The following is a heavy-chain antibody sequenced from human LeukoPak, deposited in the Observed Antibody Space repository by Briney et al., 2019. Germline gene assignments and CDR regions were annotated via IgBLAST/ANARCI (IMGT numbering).Heavy chain of an antibody. Sequence: SETLPLTCTVSGGSISSYYWSWIRQPPGKGLEWIGYIYYSGSTNYNPSLKSRVTISVDTSKNQFSLKLSSVTAADTAVYYCASGFGRQLAPDYWGQGTLVTVSS. J-gene: IGHJ4*02. CDR1: GGSISSYY. V-gene: IGHV4-59*01. D-gene: IGHD6-6*01. CDR2: IYYSGST. CDR3: ASGFGRQLAPDY.